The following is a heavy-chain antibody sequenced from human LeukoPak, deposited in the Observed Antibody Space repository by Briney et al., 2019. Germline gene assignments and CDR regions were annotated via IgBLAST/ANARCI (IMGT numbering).Heavy chain of an antibody. Sequence: PGGSLRPSCAASGFTVSSNYMSWVRQAPGKGLEWVSVIYSGGSTYYADSVKGRFTISRDNSKNTPYLQMNSLRAEDTAVYYCARDGYYYDSSGSYYFDYWGQGTLVTVSS. CDR1: GFTVSSNY. D-gene: IGHD3-22*01. J-gene: IGHJ4*02. V-gene: IGHV3-66*01. CDR3: ARDGYYYDSSGSYYFDY. CDR2: IYSGGST.